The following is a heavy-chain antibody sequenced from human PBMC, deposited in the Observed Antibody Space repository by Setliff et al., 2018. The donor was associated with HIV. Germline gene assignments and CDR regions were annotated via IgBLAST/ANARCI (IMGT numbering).Heavy chain of an antibody. J-gene: IGHJ6*02. CDR3: ARDSPLNDYGDYGLGYYGMDV. V-gene: IGHV4-34*01. CDR2: INDSGRT. Sequence: SETLSLTCAVYGGSLSGHYWSWIRQPPGKGLEWIGEINDSGRTNYNPSLKSRVTMAVDTSKNQFSLKLSSVTAADTAVYYCARDSPLNDYGDYGLGYYGMDVWGQGTTVTVSS. CDR1: GGSLSGHY. D-gene: IGHD4-17*01.